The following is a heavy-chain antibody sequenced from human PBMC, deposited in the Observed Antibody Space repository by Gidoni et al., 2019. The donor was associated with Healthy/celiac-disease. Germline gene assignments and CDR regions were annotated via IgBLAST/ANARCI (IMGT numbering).Heavy chain of an antibody. J-gene: IGHJ4*02. D-gene: IGHD6-19*01. V-gene: IGHV3-30-3*01. CDR2: ISYDGSNK. CDR3: ARDIGRSQWLALDY. Sequence: QVQLVESVGGVVQPGRSLRLSCAASGFTFSSYAMHWVRQAPGKGLECVAVISYDGSNKYYADSVKGRFTISRDNSKNTLYLQMNSLRAEDTAVYYCARDIGRSQWLALDYWGQGTLVTVSS. CDR1: GFTFSSYA.